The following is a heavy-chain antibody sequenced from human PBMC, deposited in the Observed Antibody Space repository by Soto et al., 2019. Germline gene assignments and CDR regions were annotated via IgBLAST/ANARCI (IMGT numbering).Heavy chain of an antibody. J-gene: IGHJ5*02. D-gene: IGHD1-26*01. CDR3: ATRDMGARGHWLDP. Sequence: ASVKVSCKVSGYTLTELSMHWVRQAPGKGLEWMGGFDPEDGETIYAQKFQGRVTMTEDTSTDTAYMELSSLRSEDTAVYYCATRDMGARGHWLDPWGQGTLVTVSS. V-gene: IGHV1-24*01. CDR1: GYTLTELS. CDR2: FDPEDGET.